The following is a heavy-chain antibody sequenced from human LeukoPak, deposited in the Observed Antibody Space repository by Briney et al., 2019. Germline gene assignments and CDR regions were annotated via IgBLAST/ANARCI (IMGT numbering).Heavy chain of an antibody. J-gene: IGHJ5*02. CDR1: GFTFSRYW. D-gene: IGHD3-22*01. Sequence: GGSLRLSCAASGFTFSRYWMHWVRQAPGKGLVWVSRINSDGSSTNYADSVKGRFTISRDNPKNTLYLQMNSLRVEDTAVYYCASSSGGFNWFDPWGQGTLVTVSS. CDR3: ASSSGGFNWFDP. CDR2: INSDGSST. V-gene: IGHV3-74*01.